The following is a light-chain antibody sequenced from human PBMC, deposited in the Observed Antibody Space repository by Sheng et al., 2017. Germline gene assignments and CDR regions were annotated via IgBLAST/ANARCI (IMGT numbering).Light chain of an antibody. Sequence: DIQMTQSPSSLSASVGDRVTITCRASQGISNYLAWYQQKPVKVPKLLIYAASTLQSGVPSRFSGSGSGTDFTLTISSLQPEDVATYYCQKYNSAPRTFGRRDQGGNQT. CDR2: AAS. CDR3: QKYNSAPRT. CDR1: QGISNY. J-gene: IGKJ1*01. V-gene: IGKV1-27*01.